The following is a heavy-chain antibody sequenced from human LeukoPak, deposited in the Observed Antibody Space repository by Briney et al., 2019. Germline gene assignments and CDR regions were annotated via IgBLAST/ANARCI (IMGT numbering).Heavy chain of an antibody. Sequence: SETLPLTCAVSGASINSAGYYWGWIRQPPGKGLEWIGGVFYTGSAYYNPSLKSRATVSIGTSRTQFSLNLTSVTAADTAVYYCARLQYYSGSGSYPDYWGQGTLVTVSS. CDR2: VFYTGSA. D-gene: IGHD3-10*01. V-gene: IGHV4-39*01. CDR1: GASINSAGYY. CDR3: ARLQYYSGSGSYPDY. J-gene: IGHJ4*02.